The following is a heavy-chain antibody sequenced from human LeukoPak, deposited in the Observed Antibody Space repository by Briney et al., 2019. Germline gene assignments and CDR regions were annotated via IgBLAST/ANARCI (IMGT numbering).Heavy chain of an antibody. CDR2: IYYSGST. J-gene: IGHJ3*02. CDR3: ARQGAIVVVPAATDAFDI. D-gene: IGHD2-2*01. Sequence: SETLSLTCTVSGGSISSYYWSWIRQPPGKGLEWIGYIYYSGSTNYNPSLKSRVTISVDTSKNQFSLKLSSVTAADTAMYYCARQGAIVVVPAATDAFDIWGQGTMVTVSS. CDR1: GGSISSYY. V-gene: IGHV4-59*08.